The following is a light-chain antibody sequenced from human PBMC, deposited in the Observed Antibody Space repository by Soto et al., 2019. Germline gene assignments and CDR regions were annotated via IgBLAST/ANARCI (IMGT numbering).Light chain of an antibody. CDR2: DAS. CDR1: QSVSSF. J-gene: IGKJ3*01. Sequence: EIVLTQSPATLSLSPGERATLSCRASQSVSSFLAWYQQKPGQAPRLLIYDASKRATGIPARFSGSGSGTDFTPTISCLEPEDFAVYYCQQRSNWPPLFTFGPGTKVDIK. V-gene: IGKV3-11*01. CDR3: QQRSNWPPLFT.